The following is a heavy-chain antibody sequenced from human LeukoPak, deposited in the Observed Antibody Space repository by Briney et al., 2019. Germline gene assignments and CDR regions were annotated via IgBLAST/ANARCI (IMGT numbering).Heavy chain of an antibody. CDR2: IYNSGTT. Sequence: SETLSLTCAVSGDSISSGDYSWSWIRQPPGKGLEWIGYIYNSGTTNYNPSLKSRVTISVDTSKNHFSLRLTSVTAADTAVYFCVRANRYSSFDYWGQGTLVTVSS. V-gene: IGHV4-61*03. J-gene: IGHJ4*02. CDR1: GDSISSGDYS. CDR3: VRANRYSSFDY. D-gene: IGHD2-15*01.